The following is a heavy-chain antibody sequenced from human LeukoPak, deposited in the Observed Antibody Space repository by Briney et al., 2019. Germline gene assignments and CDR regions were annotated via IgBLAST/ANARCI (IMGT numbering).Heavy chain of an antibody. J-gene: IGHJ4*02. V-gene: IGHV4-30-4*01. CDR1: GGAISSGDYY. CDR3: ARGHVAVLSY. CDR2: IYYSGST. Sequence: SETLSLTCTVSGGAISSGDYYWSWIRQPPGKGVEWIGYIYYSGSTYYNPSLKSRLTISADTSKNQFSLELSSVTAADTAVYFCARGHVAVLSYGGQGTLVTVSS.